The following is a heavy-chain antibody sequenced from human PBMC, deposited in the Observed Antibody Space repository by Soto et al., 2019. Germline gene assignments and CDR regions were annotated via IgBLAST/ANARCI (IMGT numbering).Heavy chain of an antibody. CDR2: INHSGST. Sequence: QVQLQQWGAGLLKPSETLSLTCAVYGGSFSGYYWSWIRQPPGKGLEWIGEINHSGSTNNNPSLKSRVTISVDTSKNQFSLKLSSVTAADTAVYYCARGVRYYDSSGYYYLVDPWGQGTLVTVSS. J-gene: IGHJ5*02. CDR3: ARGVRYYDSSGYYYLVDP. D-gene: IGHD3-22*01. CDR1: GGSFSGYY. V-gene: IGHV4-34*01.